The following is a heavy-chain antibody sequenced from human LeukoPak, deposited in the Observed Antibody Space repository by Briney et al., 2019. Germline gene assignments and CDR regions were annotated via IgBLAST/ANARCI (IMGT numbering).Heavy chain of an antibody. CDR1: GFTFSSYA. CDR3: ARELYSSPPLIYYYGMDV. CDR2: ISYDGSNK. J-gene: IGHJ6*02. V-gene: IGHV3-30-3*01. D-gene: IGHD6-13*01. Sequence: GGSLRLSCAASGFTFSSYAMHWVRQAPGKGLEWVAVISYDGSNKYYADSVKGRFTISRDNSKNTLYLQMNSLRAEDTAVYYCARELYSSPPLIYYYGMDVWGQGPRSPSP.